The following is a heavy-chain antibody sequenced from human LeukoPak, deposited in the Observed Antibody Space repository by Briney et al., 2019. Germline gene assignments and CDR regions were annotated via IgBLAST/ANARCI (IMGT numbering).Heavy chain of an antibody. J-gene: IGHJ4*02. CDR2: INPNSGGT. CDR3: ARDEYSYGYDGALCN. D-gene: IGHD5-18*01. V-gene: IGHV1-2*02. CDR1: GYTFTGYY. Sequence: ASVKVSCKASGYTFTGYYMHWVRQAPGQGLEWMGWINPNSGGTNYAQKFQGRVTITADKSTSTAYMELSSLRSEDTAVYYCARDEYSYGYDGALCNWGQGTLVTVSS.